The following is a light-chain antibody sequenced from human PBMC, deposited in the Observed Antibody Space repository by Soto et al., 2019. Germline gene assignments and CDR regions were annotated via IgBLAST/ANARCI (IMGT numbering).Light chain of an antibody. CDR2: DAS. CDR3: QQYNSDYT. Sequence: DIQMTQSPSTLSASVGDRVTITCRASQSISTSLAWYQQKPGKAPKFLIYDASSLGSGVPSRFSGSGSGTEFTLTISSLQPDDFASYYCQQYNSDYTFGQGTKLEIK. J-gene: IGKJ2*01. CDR1: QSISTS. V-gene: IGKV1-5*01.